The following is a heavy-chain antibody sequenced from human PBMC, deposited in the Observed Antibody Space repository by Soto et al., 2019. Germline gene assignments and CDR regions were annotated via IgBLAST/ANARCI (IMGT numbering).Heavy chain of an antibody. CDR3: ARNLNSSSKYFDY. J-gene: IGHJ4*02. V-gene: IGHV4-39*01. Sequence: PSETLSLTCTVSGGSISSSSYYWGWIRQPPGKGLEWIGCIYYIGSTYYNPSLKSRVTISVDTSKNQFSLKLSSVTAADTAVYYCARNLNSSSKYFDYWGQGTLVTVSS. CDR2: IYYIGST. CDR1: GGSISSSSYY. D-gene: IGHD6-13*01.